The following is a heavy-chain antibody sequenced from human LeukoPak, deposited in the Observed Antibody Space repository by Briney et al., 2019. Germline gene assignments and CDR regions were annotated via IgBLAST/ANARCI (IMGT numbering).Heavy chain of an antibody. Sequence: ASVKVSCKASGYTFTSYDINWVRQATGQGLEWMGWMNPNSGNTGYAQKFQGRVTITRNTSISTAYMELSSLRSEDTAVYYCARDPSSDWSFFDYWGQGTLVTVSS. D-gene: IGHD6-19*01. V-gene: IGHV1-8*03. CDR1: GYTFTSYD. CDR2: MNPNSGNT. CDR3: ARDPSSDWSFFDY. J-gene: IGHJ4*02.